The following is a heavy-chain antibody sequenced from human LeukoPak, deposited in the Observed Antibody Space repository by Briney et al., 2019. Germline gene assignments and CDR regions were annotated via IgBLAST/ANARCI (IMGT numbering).Heavy chain of an antibody. CDR3: AGSFSGSYHSAFDI. Sequence: SETLSLTCTVSGGSISSGDYYWSWIRQPPAEGLEWIGYIYYSGRTYYNPSLKSRVTISVDTSKNQFSLKLSSVTAADTAVYYCAGSFSGSYHSAFDIWGQGTMVTVSS. D-gene: IGHD1-26*01. J-gene: IGHJ3*02. V-gene: IGHV4-30-4*08. CDR1: GGSISSGDYY. CDR2: IYYSGRT.